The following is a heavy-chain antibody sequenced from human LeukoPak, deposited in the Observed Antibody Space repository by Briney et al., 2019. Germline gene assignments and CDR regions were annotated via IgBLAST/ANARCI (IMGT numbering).Heavy chain of an antibody. CDR3: ARDPVPPTARHLDY. CDR2: TSSDGNIK. J-gene: IGHJ4*02. CDR1: GFTFSSYA. V-gene: IGHV3-30-3*01. Sequence: GGSLRLSCAASGFTFSSYAMHWVRQAPGKGLEWVAVTSSDGNIKYYADSVKGRFTISRDNSKNTLYLQMNSLRGEDTGVYYCARDPVPPTARHLDYWGQGTLVTVSS. D-gene: IGHD1-1*01.